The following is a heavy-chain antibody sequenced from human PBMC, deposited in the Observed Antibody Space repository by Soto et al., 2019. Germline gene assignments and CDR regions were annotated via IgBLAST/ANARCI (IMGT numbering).Heavy chain of an antibody. CDR2: INAGNGNT. CDR3: AREHLGELPDY. CDR1: GYTFTSYA. D-gene: IGHD3-16*01. Sequence: QVQLVQSGAEVKKPGASVKVSCKASGYTFTSYAMHWVRQAPGQRPEWMGWINAGNGNTKYSQKFQGRVTITRDTSASTAYMELSSRRSEDTAVYYCAREHLGELPDYWGQGTLVTVSS. J-gene: IGHJ4*02. V-gene: IGHV1-3*01.